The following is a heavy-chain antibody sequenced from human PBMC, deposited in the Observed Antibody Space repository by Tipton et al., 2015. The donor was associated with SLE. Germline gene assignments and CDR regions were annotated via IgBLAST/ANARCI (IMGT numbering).Heavy chain of an antibody. J-gene: IGHJ4*02. D-gene: IGHD2-2*01. V-gene: IGHV4-34*01. Sequence: TLSLTCAVYGGSFSGYYWSWIRQPPGKGLEWIGEINHSGSTNYNPSLKSRVTISVDTSKNQFSLKLSSVTAADTAVYYCARGEKYQLLYYFDYWGQGTLVTVSS. CDR1: GGSFSGYY. CDR2: INHSGST. CDR3: ARGEKYQLLYYFDY.